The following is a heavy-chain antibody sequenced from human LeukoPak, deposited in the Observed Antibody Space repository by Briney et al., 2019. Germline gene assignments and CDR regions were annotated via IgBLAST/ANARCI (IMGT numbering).Heavy chain of an antibody. CDR1: GVSISSSSYY. V-gene: IGHV4-39*07. J-gene: IGHJ3*02. D-gene: IGHD3-16*01. CDR3: AKEVRGDAFDI. CDR2: IYYSGST. Sequence: SETLSLTCTVSGVSISSSSYYWGWIRQPPGKGLEWIGSIYYSGSTYYNPSLKSRVTISVDTSKNQFSLKLSSVTAADTAVYYCAKEVRGDAFDIWGQGTMVTVSS.